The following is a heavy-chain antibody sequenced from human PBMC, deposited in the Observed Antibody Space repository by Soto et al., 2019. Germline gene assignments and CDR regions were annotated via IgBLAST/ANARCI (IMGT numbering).Heavy chain of an antibody. CDR1: GFTFSSYW. V-gene: IGHV3-74*01. Sequence: EVPLVESGGGLVQPGESLRLSCAASGFTFSSYWMHWIRQAPGKGLVWVSRVSSDGSSTVYANSVKGRLTISRDNAKNTLYLLMNRLRDEVTALYYCARGQPNYTAFHSWGQGTLVTVSS. CDR3: ARGQPNYTAFHS. J-gene: IGHJ4*02. CDR2: VSSDGSST. D-gene: IGHD4-4*01.